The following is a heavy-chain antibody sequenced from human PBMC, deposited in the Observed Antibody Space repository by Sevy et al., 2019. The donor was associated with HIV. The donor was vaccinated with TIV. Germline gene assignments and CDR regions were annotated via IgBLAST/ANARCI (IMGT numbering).Heavy chain of an antibody. V-gene: IGHV3-48*01. J-gene: IGHJ4*02. CDR2: SGGSRSPI. D-gene: IGHD1-1*01. CDR3: MRYNNWAFDY. CDR1: GFTFSIYT. Sequence: GGSLRLSCAASGFTFSIYTMNCVRQAPGKGLEWLSYSGGSRSPISYADSVKGRFTISRDTAKNTLYLQMNNLRAEDTAVYYCMRYNNWAFDYWGQGTMVTDSS.